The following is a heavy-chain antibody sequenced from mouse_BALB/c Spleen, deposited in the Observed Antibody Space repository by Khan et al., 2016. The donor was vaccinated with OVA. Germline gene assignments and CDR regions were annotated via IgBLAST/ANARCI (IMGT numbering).Heavy chain of an antibody. Sequence: QVQLKQSGPELVKPWPSLSLTCKVSGYSFTSYYVYWVKQRPGQGLEWMGDINPSNGGTNYNEKFKTMTTLTVDKSSSTVFMQLSSLTSEDSAVYSVTSSDYGAFAYWGQGTLVTVSA. CDR3: TSSDYGAFAY. CDR1: GYSFTSYY. CDR2: INPSNGGT. D-gene: IGHD1-1*02. J-gene: IGHJ3*01. V-gene: IGHV1-53*01.